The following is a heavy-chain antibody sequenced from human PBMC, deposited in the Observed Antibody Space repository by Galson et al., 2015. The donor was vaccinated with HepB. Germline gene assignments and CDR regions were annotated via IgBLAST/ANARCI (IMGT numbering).Heavy chain of an antibody. V-gene: IGHV3-30*03. CDR2: ISDDGTKR. CDR1: GFTFSSYG. Sequence: SLRLSCAASGFTFSSYGMHWVRQAPGKGLEWVAAISDDGTKRYQTDSVTGRFIISRDNSKNTLYLQMNSLRVEDTAVYYCAHLTGPHDGFDLWGQWTMVPVVS. CDR3: AHLTGPHDGFDL. J-gene: IGHJ3*01.